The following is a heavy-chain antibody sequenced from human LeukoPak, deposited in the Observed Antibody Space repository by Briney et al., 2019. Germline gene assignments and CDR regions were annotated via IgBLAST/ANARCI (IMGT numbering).Heavy chain of an antibody. D-gene: IGHD3-22*01. CDR3: AKEYYYQSSFDAFDI. CDR2: IWYDGSNK. CDR1: GFTFSSYG. V-gene: IGHV3-33*06. Sequence: GGSLRLSCAASGFTFSSYGMHWVRQAPGKGLEWVAVIWYDGSNKYYADSVKGRFTISRDNSKNTLYLQMNSLRAEDTAVYYCAKEYYYQSSFDAFDIWGQGTMVTVSS. J-gene: IGHJ3*02.